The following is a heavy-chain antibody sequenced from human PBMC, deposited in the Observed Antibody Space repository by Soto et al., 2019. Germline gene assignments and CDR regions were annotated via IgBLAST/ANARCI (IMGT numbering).Heavy chain of an antibody. CDR3: AKDAASVAGPY. Sequence: QVQLVESGGGVVQPGRSLRLSCAASGFTFSSYGMHWVRQAPGKGLECVAVISYDGSNKYYADSVKGRFTISRDNSKNTLYLQMNSLRAEDTAVYYCAKDAASVAGPYWGQGSLVTVSS. V-gene: IGHV3-30*18. CDR2: ISYDGSNK. J-gene: IGHJ4*02. CDR1: GFTFSSYG. D-gene: IGHD6-19*01.